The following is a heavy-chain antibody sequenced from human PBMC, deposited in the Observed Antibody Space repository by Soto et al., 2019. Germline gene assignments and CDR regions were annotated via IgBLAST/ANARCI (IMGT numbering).Heavy chain of an antibody. Sequence: SETLSLTCTVSGGSISSSSYYWGWIRQPPGKGLEWIGSIYYSGSTYYNPSLKSRVTISVDTSKNQFSLKLSSVTAADTAVYYCASLPSPYSSSWYIFDYWGQGTLVTVSS. CDR3: ASLPSPYSSSWYIFDY. CDR1: GGSISSSSYY. J-gene: IGHJ4*02. CDR2: IYYSGST. V-gene: IGHV4-39*01. D-gene: IGHD6-13*01.